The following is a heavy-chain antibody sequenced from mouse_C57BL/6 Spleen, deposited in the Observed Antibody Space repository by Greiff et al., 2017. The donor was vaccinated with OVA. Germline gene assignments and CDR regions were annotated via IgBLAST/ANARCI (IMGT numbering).Heavy chain of an antibody. D-gene: IGHD1-1*01. CDR3: ARPYYYGSRAWFAY. Sequence: VQLQQPGAELVKPGASVKLSCKAFGYTFTSYWMQWVKQRPGQGLEWIGEIDPSDSYTNYNQKFKGKATLTVDTSSSTAYMQLSSLTSEDSAVYYCARPYYYGSRAWFAYWGQGTLVTVSA. CDR1: GYTFTSYW. CDR2: IDPSDSYT. V-gene: IGHV1-50*01. J-gene: IGHJ3*01.